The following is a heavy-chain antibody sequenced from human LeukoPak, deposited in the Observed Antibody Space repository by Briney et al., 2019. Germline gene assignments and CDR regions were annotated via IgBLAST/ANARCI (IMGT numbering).Heavy chain of an antibody. CDR1: GYTFTGYY. CDR3: ARDPYDSSGYLFDY. CDR2: INPNSGGT. Sequence: GASVKVSCKASGYTFTGYYMHWMRQAPGQGLEWMGWINPNSGGTNYAQKFQGRVTMTRDTSISTAYMELSRLRSDDTAVYYCARDPYDSSGYLFDYWGQGTLVTVSS. V-gene: IGHV1-2*02. D-gene: IGHD3-22*01. J-gene: IGHJ4*02.